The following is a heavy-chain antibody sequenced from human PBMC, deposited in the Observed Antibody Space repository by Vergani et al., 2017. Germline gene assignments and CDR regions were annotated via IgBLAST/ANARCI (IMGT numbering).Heavy chain of an antibody. CDR3: ARASSTVVTTGTYYGMDV. J-gene: IGHJ6*02. CDR2: TYYRSKWYN. V-gene: IGHV6-1*01. D-gene: IGHD4-23*01. CDR1: GDSVSSNSAA. Sequence: QVQLQQSGPGLVKPSQTLSLTCAISGDSVSSNSAAWNWIRQSPSRGLEWLGRTYYRSKWYNDYAVSVKSRITINPDTSKNQFSLQLNSVTPEDTAVYYCARASSTVVTTGTYYGMDVWGQGTTVTVSS.